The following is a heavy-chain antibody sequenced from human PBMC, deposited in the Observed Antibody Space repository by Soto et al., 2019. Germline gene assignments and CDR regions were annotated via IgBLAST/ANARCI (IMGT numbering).Heavy chain of an antibody. D-gene: IGHD4-4*01. CDR1: GCSISSYY. CDR2: IYYSGST. V-gene: IGHV4-59*01. CDR3: GRESSHLQYNWFDP. Sequence: PSETLSLTCTFSGCSISSYYWSWIRQPPGKGLEWIGYIYYSGSTNYNPSLKSRVTISVDTSKNQFSLKLSSVTAADTAVYYCGRESSHLQYNWFDPWGQGTLVTVSS. J-gene: IGHJ5*02.